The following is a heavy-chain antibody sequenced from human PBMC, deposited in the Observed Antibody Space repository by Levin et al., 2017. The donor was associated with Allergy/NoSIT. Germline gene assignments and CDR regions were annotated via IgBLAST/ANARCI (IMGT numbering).Heavy chain of an antibody. V-gene: IGHV3-74*01. J-gene: IGHJ3*02. D-gene: IGHD6-13*01. CDR2: INGDGSST. CDR3: AGESRSAFDI. CDR1: RFTFSSYW. Sequence: GGSLRLSCAASRFTFSSYWLHWVRQAPGKGLVWVSRINGDGSSTAYADSVKGRFTISRDNAKNTLYLQMNSLRADDTAVYYCAGESRSAFDIWGQGTMVTVSS.